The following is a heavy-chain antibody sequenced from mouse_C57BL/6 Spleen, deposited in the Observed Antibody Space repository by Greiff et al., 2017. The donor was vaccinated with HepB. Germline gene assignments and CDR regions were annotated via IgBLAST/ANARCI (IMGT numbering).Heavy chain of an antibody. J-gene: IGHJ2*01. D-gene: IGHD4-1*01. CDR2: IYPGDGDT. CDR3: AWEGYFDY. Sequence: QVQLKESGPELVKPGASVKISCKASGYAFSSSWMNWVKQRPGKGLEWIGRIYPGDGDTNYNGKFKGKATLTADKSSSTAYMQLSSLTSEDSAVYFCAWEGYFDYWGQGTTLTVSS. CDR1: GYAFSSSW. V-gene: IGHV1-82*01.